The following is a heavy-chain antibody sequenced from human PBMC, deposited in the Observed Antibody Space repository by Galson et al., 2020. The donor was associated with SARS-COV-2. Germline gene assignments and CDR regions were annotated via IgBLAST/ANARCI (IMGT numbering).Heavy chain of an antibody. J-gene: IGHJ3*02. D-gene: IGHD4-4*01. CDR2: IWFDGSNK. V-gene: IGHV3-33*08. Sequence: GGSLRLSCAASGITFSDYAMSWVRQAPGKGLEWVAQIWFDGSNKYYADSVKGRFTISRDSSRNTLYLQVNSLRAEDTAVYYCARDGQSGTPFAFDIWGQGTTVTVSS. CDR1: GITFSDYA. CDR3: ARDGQSGTPFAFDI.